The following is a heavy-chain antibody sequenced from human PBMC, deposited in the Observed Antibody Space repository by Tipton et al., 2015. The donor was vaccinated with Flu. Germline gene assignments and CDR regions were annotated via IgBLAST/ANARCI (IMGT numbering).Heavy chain of an antibody. CDR3: ARGSGEINIYLDS. D-gene: IGHD6-19*01. CDR2: INQSGST. V-gene: IGHV4-34*01. J-gene: IGHJ4*02. CDR1: GGSFSGHY. Sequence: LSCAVYGGSFSGHYWSWIRRPPGKGLEWIGEINQSGSTNSNPSLKSRAAISVDTSKNQFSLKLSSLTAADTAVYYCARGSGEINIYLDSWGQGTVVTVSS.